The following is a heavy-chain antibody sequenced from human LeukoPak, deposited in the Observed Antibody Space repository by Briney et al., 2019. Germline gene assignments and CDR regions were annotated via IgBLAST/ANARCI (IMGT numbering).Heavy chain of an antibody. V-gene: IGHV3-21*01. J-gene: IGHJ4*02. CDR3: AKDVWELLPSKFREFDR. CDR1: GFTFSSYS. CDR2: ISSSSSYI. Sequence: GGSLRLSCAASGFTFSSYSMNWVRQAPGKGLEWVSSISSSSSYIYYADSVKGRFTISRDNAKNSLYLQMNSLRAEDAAVYYCAKDVWELLPSKFREFDRWGRGTLVTVSS. D-gene: IGHD1-26*01.